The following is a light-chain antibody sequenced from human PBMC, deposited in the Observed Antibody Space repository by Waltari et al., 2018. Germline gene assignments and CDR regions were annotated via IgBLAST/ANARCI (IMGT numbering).Light chain of an antibody. J-gene: IGKJ2*03. V-gene: IGKV1-17*01. CDR3: LQDYTTPYS. CDR1: QGISKE. CDR2: AAS. Sequence: DIQMTQSPSSLSASVGDRVTVTCRASQGISKELSWYQQKPGKAPALLIYAASSLQTGVSSRLSGSGSGTDFTLTISSLQPEDVATYYCLQDYTTPYSFGQGTKVEIK.